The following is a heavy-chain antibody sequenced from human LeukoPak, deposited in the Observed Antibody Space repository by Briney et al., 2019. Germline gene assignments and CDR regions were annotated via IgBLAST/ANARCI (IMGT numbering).Heavy chain of an antibody. J-gene: IGHJ4*02. Sequence: ASVKVSCKASGYTFTSYYMHWVRQAPGQGLEWMGWISAYSGYTNYAQSLQGRVTMTTDTSTSTAYMELRSLRSDDTAMYYCARVGGNYEGLVDYWGQGTLVTVSS. CDR2: ISAYSGYT. CDR3: ARVGGNYEGLVDY. V-gene: IGHV1-18*04. CDR1: GYTFTSYY. D-gene: IGHD1-26*01.